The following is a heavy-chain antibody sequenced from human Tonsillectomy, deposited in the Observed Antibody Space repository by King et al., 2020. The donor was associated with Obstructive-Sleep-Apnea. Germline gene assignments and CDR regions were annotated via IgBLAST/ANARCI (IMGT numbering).Heavy chain of an antibody. CDR1: GFTFSSYW. J-gene: IGHJ4*02. CDR2: INSDGSST. CDR3: ASEIWFGDYYFDY. V-gene: IGHV3-74*01. Sequence: VQLVESGGGVVQPGGSLRLSCAASGFTFSSYWMHWVRRAPGKGLVWVSRINSDGSSTSYADSVKGRFTISRDNAKNTLYLQMNSLRAEDTALYYCASEIWFGDYYFDYWGQGTLVTVSS. D-gene: IGHD3-10*01.